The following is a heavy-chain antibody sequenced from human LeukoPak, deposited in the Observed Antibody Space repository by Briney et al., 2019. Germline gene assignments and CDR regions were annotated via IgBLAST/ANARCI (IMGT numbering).Heavy chain of an antibody. J-gene: IGHJ4*02. D-gene: IGHD4-17*01. Sequence: SETLSLTCAVYGGSFSGYYWSWIRQPPGKGLEWIGEINHSGSTNYNPSLKSRVTISVDTSKNQFSLKLSSVTAADTAVHYCARERGDYVEWGQGTLVTVSS. V-gene: IGHV4-34*01. CDR2: INHSGST. CDR1: GGSFSGYY. CDR3: ARERGDYVE.